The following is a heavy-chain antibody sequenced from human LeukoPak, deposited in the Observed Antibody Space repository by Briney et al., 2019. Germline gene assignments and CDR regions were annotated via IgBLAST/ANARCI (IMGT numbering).Heavy chain of an antibody. D-gene: IGHD1-26*01. J-gene: IGHJ4*02. CDR2: INPNSGGT. V-gene: IGHV1-2*02. CDR3: ARDGDPPDEGGSYYCVY. CDR1: GYTFTGYY. Sequence: GASVKVSCKASGYTFTGYYMHWVRQAPGQGLEWMGWINPNSGGTNYAQKFQGRVTMTRDTSISTAYMELSRLRSDDTAVYYCARDGDPPDEGGSYYCVYWGQGTLVTVSS.